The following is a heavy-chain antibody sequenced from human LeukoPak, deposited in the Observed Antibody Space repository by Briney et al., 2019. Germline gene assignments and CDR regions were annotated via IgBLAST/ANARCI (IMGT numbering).Heavy chain of an antibody. CDR1: GFTFSTYW. CDR2: INQDGSEK. Sequence: GGSLRLSCAASGFTFSTYWMNWVRQAPGKGLEWVASINQDGSEKYYVDSGKGRFTISRDNSKNTLYLQMNSLRAEDTAVYYCARIKALNWFDPWGQGTLVTVSS. J-gene: IGHJ5*02. CDR3: ARIKALNWFDP. V-gene: IGHV3-7*01.